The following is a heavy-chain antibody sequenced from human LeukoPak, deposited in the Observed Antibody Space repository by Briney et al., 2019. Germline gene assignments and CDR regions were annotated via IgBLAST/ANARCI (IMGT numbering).Heavy chain of an antibody. D-gene: IGHD3-10*01. V-gene: IGHV4-34*01. J-gene: IGHJ6*03. CDR3: ARDGGSGSYYKGYYYYMDV. CDR1: GGSFSTYY. Sequence: SETLSLTCGVYGGSFSTYYWSWIRQPPGKGLEWIGEINHSGSTNYNPSLKSRVTISVDTSKNQFSLKLSSVTAADTAVYYCARDGGSGSYYKGYYYYMDVWGKGTTVTISS. CDR2: INHSGST.